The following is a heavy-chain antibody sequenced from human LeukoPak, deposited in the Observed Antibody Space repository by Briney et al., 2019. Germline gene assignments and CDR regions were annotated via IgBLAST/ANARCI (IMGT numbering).Heavy chain of an antibody. CDR1: GGSISSGSYY. CDR3: ARDRQPLNWFDP. J-gene: IGHJ5*02. Sequence: SQTLSLTCTVSGGSISSGSYYWSWIRQPAGKGLEWIGRIYTSGSTNYNPSLKSRVTISVDTSKNQFSLKLSSVTAADTAVYYCARDRQPLNWFDPWGQGTLVTVSS. V-gene: IGHV4-61*02. CDR2: IYTSGST.